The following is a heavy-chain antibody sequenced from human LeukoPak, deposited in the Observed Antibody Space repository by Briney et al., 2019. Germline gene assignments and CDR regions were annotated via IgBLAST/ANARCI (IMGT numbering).Heavy chain of an antibody. CDR1: GFTFSSYW. J-gene: IGHJ3*02. V-gene: IGHV3-48*02. Sequence: HPGGSLRLSCAASGFTFSSYWMSWVRQAPGKGLEWVSYISSGSSSIYYADSVKGRFTISRDNGKNSLYLQVNSLRDEDTAVYYCARAGGLLWFGEVLESSDAFHIWGQGTMVTVSS. D-gene: IGHD3-10*01. CDR3: ARAGGLLWFGEVLESSDAFHI. CDR2: ISSGSSSI.